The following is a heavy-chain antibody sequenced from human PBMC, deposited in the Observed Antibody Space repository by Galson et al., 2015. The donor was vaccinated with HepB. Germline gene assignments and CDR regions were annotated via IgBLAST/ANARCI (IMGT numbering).Heavy chain of an antibody. CDR1: GFTFSSYW. CDR2: INQYGTDK. V-gene: IGHV3-7*01. J-gene: IGHJ5*02. CDR3: ARDCETHCYSDLPNH. Sequence: SLRLSCATSGFTFSSYWMSWVRQAPGKGLEWVANINQYGTDKYYVDSVKGRFTISRDNAKKSVYLQMNSLRAEDAAVYYCARDCETHCYSDLPNHWGQGTLVTVSS. D-gene: IGHD2/OR15-2a*01.